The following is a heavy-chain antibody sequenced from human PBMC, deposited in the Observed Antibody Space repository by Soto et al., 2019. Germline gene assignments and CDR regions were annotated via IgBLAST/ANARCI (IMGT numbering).Heavy chain of an antibody. J-gene: IGHJ3*02. CDR2: TRNKANSYTT. CDR3: ARDSHAHDAFDI. CDR1: GFTFSDHY. D-gene: IGHD2-2*01. Sequence: PGGSLRLSCAASGFTFSDHYMDWVRQAPGKGLEWVGRTRNKANSYTTEYAASVKGRFTISRDDSKNSLYLQMDSLKTEDTAVYYCARDSHAHDAFDIWGQGTMVTV. V-gene: IGHV3-72*01.